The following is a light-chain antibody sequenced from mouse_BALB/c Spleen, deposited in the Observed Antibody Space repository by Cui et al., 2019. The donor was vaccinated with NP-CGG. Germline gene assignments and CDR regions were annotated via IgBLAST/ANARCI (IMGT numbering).Light chain of an antibody. Sequence: AVVTQDSALTTAPGETVTLTCRSSTGAVTTRNYANWVQEKPDHLFTGLIGGTNNRAPGVPASFSGSLIGDKAALTITGAQTEDEAIYFCALWYSNHWVFGGGTKLTVL. CDR2: GTN. CDR1: TGAVTTRNY. J-gene: IGLJ1*01. CDR3: ALWYSNHWV. V-gene: IGLV1*01.